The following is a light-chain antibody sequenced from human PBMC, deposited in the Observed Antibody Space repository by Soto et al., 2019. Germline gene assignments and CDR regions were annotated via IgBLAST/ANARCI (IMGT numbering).Light chain of an antibody. J-gene: IGLJ3*02. V-gene: IGLV2-8*01. CDR2: EVN. CDR3: SSYPGPNNLGV. Sequence: QSALTQPPSASGSPGQSVTISCTGTSSDIGGYNFVSWYQQHPDKAPKLIIYEVNKRPSGVPDRLSGSKSGHTASLTVSGLQADDEGDYYCSSYPGPNNLGVFGGGTKLTLL. CDR1: SSDIGGYNF.